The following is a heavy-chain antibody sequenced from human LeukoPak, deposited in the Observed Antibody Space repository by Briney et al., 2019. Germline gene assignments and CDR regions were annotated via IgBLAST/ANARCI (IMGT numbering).Heavy chain of an antibody. CDR3: ARGRLVAANTGAFDI. CDR2: IYYSGST. D-gene: IGHD2-2*01. V-gene: IGHV4-59*11. CDR1: GGSISSHF. Sequence: SETLSLTCTVSGGSISSHFWNWIRQPPGKGLEWIGYIYYSGSTSYNPSLKSRVTISVDTSKIQFSLNLNSVTAADTAVYYCARGRLVAANTGAFDICGEGTLVTGSA. J-gene: IGHJ3*02.